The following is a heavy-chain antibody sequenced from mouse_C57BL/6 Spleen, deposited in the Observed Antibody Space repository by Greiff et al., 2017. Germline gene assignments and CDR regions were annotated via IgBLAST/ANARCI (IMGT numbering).Heavy chain of an antibody. J-gene: IGHJ2*01. Sequence: VKLQESGAELARPGASVKLSCKASGYTFTSYGISWVKQRTGQGLEWIGEIYPRSGNTYYNEKFKGKATLTADKSSSTAYMELRSLTSEDSAVYFCARETKYYFDYWGQGTTLTVSS. CDR1: GYTFTSYG. V-gene: IGHV1-81*01. CDR2: IYPRSGNT. D-gene: IGHD1-3*01. CDR3: ARETKYYFDY.